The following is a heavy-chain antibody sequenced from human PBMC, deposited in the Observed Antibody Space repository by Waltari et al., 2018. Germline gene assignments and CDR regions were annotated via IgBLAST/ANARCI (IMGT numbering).Heavy chain of an antibody. V-gene: IGHV3-7*03. Sequence: EVQLVESGGALVQPGGPLSLSCAAAGFPCPTSGITWVRQAAGKGLEWVANINFDGSEQYYLDSVRGRFNISRDNARNSLYLQMDSLIADDAGVYYCARGSSYYVRFWEDWGQGTLVTVSS. D-gene: IGHD3-10*01. CDR1: GFPCPTSG. CDR3: ARGSSYYVRFWED. J-gene: IGHJ4*02. CDR2: INFDGSEQ.